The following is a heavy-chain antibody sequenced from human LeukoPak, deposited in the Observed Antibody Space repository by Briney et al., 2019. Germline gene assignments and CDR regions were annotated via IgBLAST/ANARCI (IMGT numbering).Heavy chain of an antibody. CDR2: INPTSGDT. D-gene: IGHD1-14*01. Sequence: ASVKVSCKASGYTFTGHYMHWVRQAPGQGLEWMGWINPTSGDTYSAQKFQGRVTMTTDTSISTAYMELSRLRSDDTAVYYCARLITDDAFDIWGQGTMSPSLQ. CDR3: ARLITDDAFDI. CDR1: GYTFTGHY. V-gene: IGHV1-2*02. J-gene: IGHJ3*02.